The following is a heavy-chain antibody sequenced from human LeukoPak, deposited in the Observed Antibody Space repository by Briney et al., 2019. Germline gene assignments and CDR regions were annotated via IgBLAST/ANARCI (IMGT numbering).Heavy chain of an antibody. V-gene: IGHV4-4*07. J-gene: IGHJ4*02. Sequence: SETLSLTCTVSGGSVTTSYWSWIRQSAGEGLEWIGRVYISGDTKYNPSLKSRVIMSLDASKNQFSLSLRSVTAADTAVYYCARGSKAAAAWEDYFDYWGQGTLVTVSS. CDR1: GGSVTTSY. CDR3: ARGSKAAAAWEDYFDY. CDR2: VYISGDT. D-gene: IGHD6-13*01.